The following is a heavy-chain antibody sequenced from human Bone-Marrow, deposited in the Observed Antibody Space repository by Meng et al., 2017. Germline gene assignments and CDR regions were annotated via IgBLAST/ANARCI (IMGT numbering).Heavy chain of an antibody. V-gene: IGHV3-53*01. Sequence: GGSLRLSCAASGFTVSSNYMSWVRQAPGKGLEWVSVIYSGGSTYYADSVKGRFTISRDNSKNTLYLQMNSLRAEDTAVYYCASGLRLTDDYGDYGGGRHDAFDIWGQGTMVTVSS. CDR3: ASGLRLTDDYGDYGGGRHDAFDI. CDR1: GFTVSSNY. D-gene: IGHD4-17*01. J-gene: IGHJ3*02. CDR2: IYSGGST.